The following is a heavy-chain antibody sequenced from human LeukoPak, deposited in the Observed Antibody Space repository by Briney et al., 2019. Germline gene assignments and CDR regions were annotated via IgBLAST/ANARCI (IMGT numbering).Heavy chain of an antibody. J-gene: IGHJ4*02. CDR1: GFTFRGNG. V-gene: IGHV3-33*01. D-gene: IGHD4-17*01. Sequence: PGRSLRLSCAASGFTFRGNGMHWVRQAPGKGLEWVAIIWYDGSNRYYADSVKGRFTISRDNSKNTLFLQMNSLTAEDTAVYYCARDQGTSLTAMVGGHFDYWGPGTLVTVSS. CDR3: ARDQGTSLTAMVGGHFDY. CDR2: IWYDGSNR.